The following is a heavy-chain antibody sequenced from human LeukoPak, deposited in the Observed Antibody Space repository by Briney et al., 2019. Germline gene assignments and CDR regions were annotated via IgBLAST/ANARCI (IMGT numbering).Heavy chain of an antibody. CDR2: ISTSSTYI. V-gene: IGHV3-21*01. CDR3: ATIKRYDTGRSASVGIDH. Sequence: PGGSLRLSCAASGFTFSSNDMTWVCQAPGKGLEWVSSISTSSTYIFYADSVKGRFTISRDNARNSLYLQMNSLRAEDTAVYYCATIKRYDTGRSASVGIDHWGQGTLVTVSS. CDR1: GFTFSSND. D-gene: IGHD2-15*01. J-gene: IGHJ4*02.